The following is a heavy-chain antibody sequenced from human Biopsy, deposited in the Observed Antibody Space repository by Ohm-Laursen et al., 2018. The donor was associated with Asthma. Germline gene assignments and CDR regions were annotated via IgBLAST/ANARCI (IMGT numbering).Heavy chain of an antibody. D-gene: IGHD5-18*01. V-gene: IGHV4-61*01. J-gene: IGHJ4*02. CDR3: ARDFVDSAMDYFDY. CDR2: ISYSGST. CDR1: GGSVSSGSHY. Sequence: PLDTLSLTCTVSGGSVSSGSHYWSWIRQPPGKGLEWIGYISYSGSTNYNPSLKSRVTISVDTSKNQFSLKLSSVTAADTAVYYCARDFVDSAMDYFDYWGQGTLVTVSS.